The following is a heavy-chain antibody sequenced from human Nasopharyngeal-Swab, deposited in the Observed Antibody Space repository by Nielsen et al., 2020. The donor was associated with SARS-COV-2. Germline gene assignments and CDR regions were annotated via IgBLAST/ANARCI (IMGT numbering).Heavy chain of an antibody. D-gene: IGHD2-2*01. Sequence: GGSLRLSFAASGFTFSSHWMHWVRQAPGEGLVWFSRISEDGSITTYADSVKGRFTISRENAKNTLFLQMHSLRADDTAIYYCASQLGHPDSWGQGTLVTVSS. V-gene: IGHV3-74*01. CDR3: ASQLGHPDS. CDR2: ISEDGSIT. CDR1: GFTFSSHW. J-gene: IGHJ4*02.